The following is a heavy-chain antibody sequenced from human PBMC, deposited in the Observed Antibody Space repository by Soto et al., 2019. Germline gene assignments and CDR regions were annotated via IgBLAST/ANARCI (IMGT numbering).Heavy chain of an antibody. D-gene: IGHD3-3*01. V-gene: IGHV3-30-3*01. Sequence: SLRLSCAASGFTFSSYAMHWVRQAPGKGLEWVAVISYDGSNKYYADSVKGRFTISRDNSKNTLYLQMNSLRAEDTAVYYCARDYDFWSGYYGYWGQGTLVTVSS. CDR3: ARDYDFWSGYYGY. J-gene: IGHJ4*02. CDR2: ISYDGSNK. CDR1: GFTFSSYA.